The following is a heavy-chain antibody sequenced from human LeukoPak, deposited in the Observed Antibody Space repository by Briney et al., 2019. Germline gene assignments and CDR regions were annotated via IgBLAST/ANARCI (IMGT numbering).Heavy chain of an antibody. D-gene: IGHD1-26*01. CDR2: IYYSGST. CDR3: ARRHGGSSQSDY. V-gene: IGHV4-59*08. J-gene: IGHJ4*02. CDR1: GGSISSYY. Sequence: SETLSLTCTVSGGSISSYYWSWIRQPPGKGLEWIGYIYYSGSTNYNPSLKSRVTISVDTSKNQFSLKLSSVTAADTAVYYCARRHGGSSQSDYWGQGTLVTVSS.